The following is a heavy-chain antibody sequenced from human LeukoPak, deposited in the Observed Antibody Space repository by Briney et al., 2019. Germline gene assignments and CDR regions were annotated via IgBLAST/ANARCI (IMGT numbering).Heavy chain of an antibody. J-gene: IGHJ4*02. CDR1: GGSFSGYY. CDR2: INHSGST. D-gene: IGHD1-26*01. Sequence: SETLSLTCAVYGGSFSGYYWSWIRQPPGKGLEWIGEINHSGSTNYNPSLKSRVTISVDTSKNQFSLKLSSVTAADTAVYYCARAPRRSIVGATYSDYWGQGTLVTVSS. V-gene: IGHV4-34*01. CDR3: ARAPRRSIVGATYSDY.